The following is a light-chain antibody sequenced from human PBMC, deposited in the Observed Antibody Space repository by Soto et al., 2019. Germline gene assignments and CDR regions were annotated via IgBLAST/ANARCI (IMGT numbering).Light chain of an antibody. CDR1: SSNIGGNS. V-gene: IGLV1-51*01. J-gene: IGLJ1*01. Sequence: QSVLTQPPSVSGAPGQRVTISCTGSSSNIGGNSVSWYQQLPGTAPKLLIYDDNKRPSGIPDRFSGSKSGTSATLGITGFQTGDEADYYCGSRDSSLSAYVFGTGTKVTVL. CDR3: GSRDSSLSAYV. CDR2: DDN.